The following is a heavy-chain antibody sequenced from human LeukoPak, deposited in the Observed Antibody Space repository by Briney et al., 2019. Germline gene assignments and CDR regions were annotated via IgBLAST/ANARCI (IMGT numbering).Heavy chain of an antibody. D-gene: IGHD3-22*01. Sequence: ASVKVSCKASGGTFSSYAISWVRQAPGQGLEWMGIINPSGGSTSYAQKFQGRVTMTRDTSTSTVYMELSSLRSEDTAVYYCAREYYDSSGYYPWDYWGQGTLVTVSS. CDR3: AREYYDSSGYYPWDY. V-gene: IGHV1-46*03. J-gene: IGHJ4*02. CDR2: INPSGGST. CDR1: GGTFSSYA.